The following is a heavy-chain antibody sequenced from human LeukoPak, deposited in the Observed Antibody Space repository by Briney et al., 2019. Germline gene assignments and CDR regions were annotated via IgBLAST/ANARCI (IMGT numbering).Heavy chain of an antibody. Sequence: SVKVSCKASGGTFSSYAISWVRQAPGQGLEWMGGIIPIFGTANYAQKFQGRVTITTDESTSTAYMELSSLRSEDTAVYFWARAWARGYWTNGVWHEGFDILGQGTMVTVSS. V-gene: IGHV1-69*05. CDR2: IIPIFGTA. CDR3: ARAWARGYWTNGVWHEGFDI. CDR1: GGTFSSYA. D-gene: IGHD2-8*01. J-gene: IGHJ3*02.